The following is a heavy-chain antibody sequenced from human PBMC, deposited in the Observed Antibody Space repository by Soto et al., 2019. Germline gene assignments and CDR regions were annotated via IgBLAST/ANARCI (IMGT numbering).Heavy chain of an antibody. CDR1: GYTFTAYY. D-gene: IGHD2-8*01. CDR3: ARDTYANFDY. V-gene: IGHV1-2*02. CDR2: VNPGNGTT. Sequence: ASVKVSCKASGYTFTAYYMHWVRQAPGQGLEWMGWVNPGNGTTSFAQKFQGRVTMTRDTSISTAYMELSGLRSDDTAMYYCARDTYANFDYWGQGTVVTVSS. J-gene: IGHJ4*02.